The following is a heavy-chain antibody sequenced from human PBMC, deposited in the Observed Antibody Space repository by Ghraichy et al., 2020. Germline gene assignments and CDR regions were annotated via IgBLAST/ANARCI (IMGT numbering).Heavy chain of an antibody. CDR1: GGSISSYY. J-gene: IGHJ3*02. V-gene: IGHV4-59*01. Sequence: SETLSLTCTVSGGSISSYYWSWIRQPPGKGLEWIGYIFYSGSTNYNPSLKSRVTTSVDTSKNQFSLKLSSVTAADTAGYYCSGELTSSSAFDIWGQGTMVTVSS. CDR2: IFYSGST. D-gene: IGHD6-6*01. CDR3: SGELTSSSAFDI.